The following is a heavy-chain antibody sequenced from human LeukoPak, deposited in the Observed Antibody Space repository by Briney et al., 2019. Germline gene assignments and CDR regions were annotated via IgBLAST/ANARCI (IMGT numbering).Heavy chain of an antibody. CDR1: GFTFSSYG. D-gene: IGHD6-13*01. CDR3: AKDHIQVPAGIAAAAYDY. V-gene: IGHV3-23*01. CDR2: ISGSGGST. J-gene: IGHJ4*02. Sequence: GGSLRLSCAASGFTFSSYGMSWVRQAPGKGLEWVSAISGSGGSTYYADSVKGRFTISRDNSKNTLYLQMNSLRAEDTAVYYCAKDHIQVPAGIAAAAYDYWGQGTLVTVSS.